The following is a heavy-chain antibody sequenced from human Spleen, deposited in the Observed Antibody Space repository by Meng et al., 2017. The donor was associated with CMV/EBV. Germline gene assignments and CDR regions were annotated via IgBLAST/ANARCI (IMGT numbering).Heavy chain of an antibody. J-gene: IGHJ4*02. V-gene: IGHV3-21*01. CDR3: ARVEGYYYDSSGYPDY. CDR2: ISSSSSYI. Sequence: EVQLVESGGXLVKPWXSLRLACAASGFTFSSYSMNWVRQAPGKGLEWVASISSSSSYIYYADSVKGRFTISRDNAKNSLYLQMNSLRAEDTAVYYCARVEGYYYDSSGYPDYGGQGTLVIVSS. D-gene: IGHD3-22*01. CDR1: GFTFSSYS.